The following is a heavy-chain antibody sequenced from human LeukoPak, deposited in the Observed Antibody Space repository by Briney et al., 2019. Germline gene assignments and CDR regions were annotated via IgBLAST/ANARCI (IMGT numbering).Heavy chain of an antibody. CDR3: ARGGAYGDYYI. J-gene: IGHJ4*02. Sequence: SETLSLTCAVSGGSISSGGYSWGWIRQPPGKGLEWIGYIYHSGSTYYNPSLKSRVTISVDRSKNQFSLKLSSVTAADTAVYYCARGGAYGDYYIWGQGTLVTVSS. D-gene: IGHD4-17*01. CDR1: GGSISSGGYS. V-gene: IGHV4-30-2*01. CDR2: IYHSGST.